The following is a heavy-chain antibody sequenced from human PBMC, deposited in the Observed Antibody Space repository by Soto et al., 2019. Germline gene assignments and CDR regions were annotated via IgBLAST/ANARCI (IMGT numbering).Heavy chain of an antibody. CDR3: AKDYYDSSGYYSLAAFDI. Sequence: EVQLVESGGGLINPGGSLRLSCAASGFTFSSYAMSWVRQAPGKGLEWVSAISGSGGSTYYADSVKGRFTISRDNSKNTLYLQMNSLRAEDTAVYYCAKDYYDSSGYYSLAAFDIWGQGTMVTVSS. V-gene: IGHV3-23*04. CDR1: GFTFSSYA. D-gene: IGHD3-22*01. CDR2: ISGSGGST. J-gene: IGHJ3*02.